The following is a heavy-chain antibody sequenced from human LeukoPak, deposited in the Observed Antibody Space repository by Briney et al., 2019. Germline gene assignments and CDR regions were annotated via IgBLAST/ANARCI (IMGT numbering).Heavy chain of an antibody. D-gene: IGHD3-10*01. CDR1: GFTFSSYS. CDR3: ARNMVRGVITIPGY. V-gene: IGHV3-21*01. Sequence: GGSLRLSCAASGFTFSSYSMNWVRQAPGKGLEWVSSISSSSSYIYYADSVKGRFTISRDNAKNSLYLQMNSLRAEDTAVYYCARNMVRGVITIPGYWGQGTLVTVSS. CDR2: ISSSSSYI. J-gene: IGHJ4*02.